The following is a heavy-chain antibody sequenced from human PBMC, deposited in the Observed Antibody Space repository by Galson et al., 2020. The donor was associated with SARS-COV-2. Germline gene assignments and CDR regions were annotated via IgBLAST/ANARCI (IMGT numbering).Heavy chain of an antibody. Sequence: ASVKVSCKASGYTFSKSGISWVRQAPGQGLEWMGWISAYNGNTKYSERLQDRVTMTTDTSTSTAYMELRSLGSGDSATYYCARDNIMITFGGLIAPYAYYGMDVWGQGTTVSVSS. J-gene: IGHJ6*02. CDR3: ARDNIMITFGGLIAPYAYYGMDV. V-gene: IGHV1-18*01. CDR2: ISAYNGNT. D-gene: IGHD3-16*02. CDR1: GYTFSKSG.